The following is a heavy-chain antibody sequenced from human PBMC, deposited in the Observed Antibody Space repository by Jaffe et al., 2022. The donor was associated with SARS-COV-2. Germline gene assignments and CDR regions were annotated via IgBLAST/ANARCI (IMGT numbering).Heavy chain of an antibody. V-gene: IGHV3-7*01. Sequence: EVQLVESGGGLVQPGGSLRLSCAASGFTLSSYWMSWVRQAPGKGLEWVANINQDGSEKYYVDSVKGRFTISRDNAENSLYLQMNSLRAEDTAVYYCARHIAFDYWGQGTLVTVSS. CDR1: GFTLSSYW. J-gene: IGHJ4*02. CDR2: INQDGSEK. D-gene: IGHD6-13*01. CDR3: ARHIAFDY.